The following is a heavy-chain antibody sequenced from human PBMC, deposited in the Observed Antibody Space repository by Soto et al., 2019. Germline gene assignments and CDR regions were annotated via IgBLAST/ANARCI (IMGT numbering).Heavy chain of an antibody. D-gene: IGHD1-26*01. J-gene: IGHJ4*02. V-gene: IGHV3-23*01. CDR3: ARDPSHSYYTLFYYFDY. CDR2: ISGSGSNT. CDR1: GFTFNNFG. Sequence: GESLKISCAASGFTFNNFGMHWVRQAPGKGLEWVSAISGSGSNTYYADSVKGRFTISRDDSKSTLYLQMNSLRAEDTAVYYCARDPSHSYYTLFYYFDYWGQGTLVTVSS.